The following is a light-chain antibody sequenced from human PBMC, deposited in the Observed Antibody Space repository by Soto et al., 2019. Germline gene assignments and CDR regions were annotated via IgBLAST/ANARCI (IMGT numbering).Light chain of an antibody. CDR1: ETISSY. J-gene: IGKJ1*01. CDR2: GAS. V-gene: IGKV1-39*01. CDR3: QQTYSTPWT. Sequence: DIQMTQSPSSLSASVGDRVTITCRASETISSYLNWYQQKPEKAPKLLIYGASSLQSGVPSRFSGGGSGTDFTLTISSLQPEDFATYFCQQTYSTPWTFGQGTKVDI.